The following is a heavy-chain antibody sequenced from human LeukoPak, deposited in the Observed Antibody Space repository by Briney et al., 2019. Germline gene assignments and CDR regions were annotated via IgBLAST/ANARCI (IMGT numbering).Heavy chain of an antibody. V-gene: IGHV6-1*01. Sequence: SQTLSLTCAVSGDSVSSNSAAWHWIRQSPSRGLEWLGRTYYRSKWYYDYAVAVKSRISINPDTSKNQFSLQLSSVTPEDTAVYYCARDPVGGSTIFDYWGQGTLVTVSS. CDR3: ARDPVGGSTIFDY. J-gene: IGHJ4*02. CDR2: TYYRSKWYY. CDR1: GDSVSSNSAA. D-gene: IGHD1-26*01.